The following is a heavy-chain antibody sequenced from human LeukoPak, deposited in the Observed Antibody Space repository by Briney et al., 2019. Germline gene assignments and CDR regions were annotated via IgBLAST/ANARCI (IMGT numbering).Heavy chain of an antibody. V-gene: IGHV1-18*01. Sequence: ASVKVSCKASGYTFTSYGISWVRQAPGQGLEWMGWISAYNGNTNYAQKFQGRVTMTRDMSTSTVYMELSSLRSEDTAVYYCASGIAVAGSHDYWGQGTLVTVSS. CDR2: ISAYNGNT. CDR1: GYTFTSYG. CDR3: ASGIAVAGSHDY. J-gene: IGHJ4*02. D-gene: IGHD6-19*01.